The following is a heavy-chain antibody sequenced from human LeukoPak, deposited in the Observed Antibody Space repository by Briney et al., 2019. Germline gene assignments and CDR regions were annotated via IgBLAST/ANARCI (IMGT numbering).Heavy chain of an antibody. CDR1: GYTFTSYG. J-gene: IGHJ6*02. V-gene: IGHV1-18*01. D-gene: IGHD4-17*01. Sequence: ASVKVSCKASGYTFTSYGISWVRQAPEQGLEWMGWISAYNGNTNYAQKLQGRVTMTTDTSTSTAYMELRSLRSDDTAVYYCARGPYGDYVIGYYYGMDVWGQGTTVTVSS. CDR2: ISAYNGNT. CDR3: ARGPYGDYVIGYYYGMDV.